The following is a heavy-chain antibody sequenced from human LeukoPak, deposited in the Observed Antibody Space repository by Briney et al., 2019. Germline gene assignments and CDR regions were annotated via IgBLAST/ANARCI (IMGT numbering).Heavy chain of an antibody. D-gene: IGHD3-10*01. CDR2: IYYSGTT. Sequence: SSETLSLTCTVSGGSISSSSYYWGWIRQPPGKGLEWIGSIYYSGTTYYNPSLKSRVTISVDTSKNQFSLKLSSVTAADTAVYYCARDLPVLLWFGEAEFDYWGQGTLVTVSS. V-gene: IGHV4-39*02. CDR1: GGSISSSSYY. J-gene: IGHJ4*02. CDR3: ARDLPVLLWFGEAEFDY.